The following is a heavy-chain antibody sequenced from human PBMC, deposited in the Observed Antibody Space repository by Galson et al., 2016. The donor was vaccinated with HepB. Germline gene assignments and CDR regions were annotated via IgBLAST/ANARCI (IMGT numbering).Heavy chain of an antibody. CDR2: IYYNGHT. J-gene: IGHJ3*02. V-gene: IGHV4-59*08. D-gene: IGHD3-9*01. CDR3: ATSLRYFDWDALDI. Sequence: SETLSLTCTVSGGSSGNYYWSWIRQRPGKGLEWTGYIYYNGHTNYNPSLKGRVTISLDTSKNQFSLKLTSVTAADTAVYYCATSLRYFDWDALDIWGQGTLVTVSS. CDR1: GGSSGNYY.